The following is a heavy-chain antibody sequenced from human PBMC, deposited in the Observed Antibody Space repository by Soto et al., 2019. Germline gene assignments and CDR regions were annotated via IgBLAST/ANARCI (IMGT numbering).Heavy chain of an antibody. D-gene: IGHD3-3*01. CDR3: ARTYYDFWSGYSPLYYFDY. CDR1: GGSISSGGYY. CDR2: IYYSGST. V-gene: IGHV4-31*03. Sequence: SETLSLTCTVSGGSISSGGYYWSWIRQHPGKGLEWIGYIYYSGSTYYNPSLKSRVTISVDTSKNQFSLKLSSVTAADTAVYYCARTYYDFWSGYSPLYYFDYWGQGTLVTVSS. J-gene: IGHJ4*02.